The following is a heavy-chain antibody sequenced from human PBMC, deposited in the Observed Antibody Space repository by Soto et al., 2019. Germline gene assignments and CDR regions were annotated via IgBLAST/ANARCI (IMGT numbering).Heavy chain of an antibody. J-gene: IGHJ4*02. V-gene: IGHV4-39*01. CDR1: GGSITSSSYY. CDR3: AKVSSRWYAGFFDR. Sequence: SETLSLTCTVSGGSITSSSYYWGWIRQPPGKGLEWIGSIYYSGSTYYNPSLKSRVTISVDTSKNQFSLKLSSVTAADTAVYYCAKVSSRWYAGFFDRWGQGTLVTVSS. CDR2: IYYSGST. D-gene: IGHD6-13*01.